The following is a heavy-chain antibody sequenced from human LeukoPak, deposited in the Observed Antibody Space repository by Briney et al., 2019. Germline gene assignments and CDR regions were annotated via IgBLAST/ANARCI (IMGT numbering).Heavy chain of an antibody. J-gene: IGHJ6*04. Sequence: GGSLRLSCAASGFTFSSYEMNWVRQAPGKGLEWVSYISSSGSTIYYADSVKGRFTISRDNAKSSLYLQMNSLRAEDTAVYYCARDNPYDYVWGSYRYTGGDYGMDVWGKGTTVTVSS. CDR2: ISSSGSTI. D-gene: IGHD3-16*02. CDR3: ARDNPYDYVWGSYRYTGGDYGMDV. CDR1: GFTFSSYE. V-gene: IGHV3-48*03.